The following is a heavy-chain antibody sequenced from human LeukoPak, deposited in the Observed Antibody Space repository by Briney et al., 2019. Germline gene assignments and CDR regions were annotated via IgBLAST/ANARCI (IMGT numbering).Heavy chain of an antibody. J-gene: IGHJ4*02. V-gene: IGHV3-30*01. CDR2: ISYDGSNK. D-gene: IGHD2-21*02. Sequence: GGSLRLSCAASGFTFSSYAMHWVRQAPGKGLEWVAVISYDGSNKYYADSVKGRFTISRDNSKNTLYLQMNSLRAEDTAVYYCARVSINAVVTAGDYWGQGTPVTVSS. CDR3: ARVSINAVVTAGDY. CDR1: GFTFSSYA.